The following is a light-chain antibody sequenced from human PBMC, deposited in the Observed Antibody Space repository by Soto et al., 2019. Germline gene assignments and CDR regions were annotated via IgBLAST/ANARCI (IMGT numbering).Light chain of an antibody. V-gene: IGKV3-20*01. Sequence: EIVLTQSPGTLSLSPGERATLSCRASQSVRSSYLAWYQQKPGQAPRLLIYGASSRATGITDSFSGSGSGTDFTLTISRLEPEDFAVYYCQQYGSSPYSFGQGTKLEIK. J-gene: IGKJ2*03. CDR1: QSVRSSY. CDR2: GAS. CDR3: QQYGSSPYS.